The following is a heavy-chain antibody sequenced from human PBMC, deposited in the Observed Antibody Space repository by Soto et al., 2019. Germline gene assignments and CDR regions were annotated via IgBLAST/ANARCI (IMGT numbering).Heavy chain of an antibody. CDR3: ARLWYRSRFDP. CDR2: IYYSGST. V-gene: IGHV4-59*08. CDR1: GGSISSHY. D-gene: IGHD1-26*01. J-gene: IGHJ5*02. Sequence: SETLSLTCTVSGGSISSHYWSWIRQPPGKGLEWIGYIYYSGSTNYNPSLKSRVTISVDTSKNQFSLKLSSVTAADTAVYYCARLWYRSRFDPWGQGTLVTVSS.